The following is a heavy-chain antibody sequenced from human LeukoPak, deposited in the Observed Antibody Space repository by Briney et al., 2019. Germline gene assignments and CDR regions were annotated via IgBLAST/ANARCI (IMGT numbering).Heavy chain of an antibody. D-gene: IGHD3-3*01. V-gene: IGHV4-59*12. CDR3: ARVWSGYYSGWYFDL. CDR1: GGSISRYY. CDR2: IDDSGNT. J-gene: IGHJ2*01. Sequence: SETLSLTCTVSGGSISRYYWSWIRRPPGKGLEWIGYIDDSGNTNYNPSLKSQVTISVDKSKNQFSLKLSSVTAADTAVYYCARVWSGYYSGWYFDLWGRGTLVTVSS.